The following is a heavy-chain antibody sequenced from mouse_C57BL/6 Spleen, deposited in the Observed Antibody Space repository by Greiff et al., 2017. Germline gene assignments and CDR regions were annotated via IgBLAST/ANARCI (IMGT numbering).Heavy chain of an antibody. CDR1: GYTFTSYG. CDR2: IYPRSGNT. CDR3: APITTVVEGNWYFDV. D-gene: IGHD1-1*01. V-gene: IGHV1-81*01. Sequence: QVQLKESGAELARPGASVKLSCKASGYTFTSYGISWVKQRTGQGLEWIGEIYPRSGNTYYNEKFKGKATLTADKSSSTAYMELRSLTSEDSAVYFCAPITTVVEGNWYFDVWGTGTTVTVSS. J-gene: IGHJ1*03.